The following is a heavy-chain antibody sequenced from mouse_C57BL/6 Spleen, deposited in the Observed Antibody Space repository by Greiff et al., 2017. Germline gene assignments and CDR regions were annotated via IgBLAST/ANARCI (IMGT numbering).Heavy chain of an antibody. J-gene: IGHJ2*01. D-gene: IGHD2-4*01. CDR3: ARTDYDGYYFDY. V-gene: IGHV1-9*01. CDR2: ILPGSGST. CDR1: GYTFTGYW. Sequence: VQLQESGAELMKPGASVKLSCKATGYTFTGYWIEWVKQRPGHGLEWIGEILPGSGSTNDNEKFKGKATFTADTSSNTAYMQLSSLTTEDSAIYYCARTDYDGYYFDYWGQGTTLTVSS.